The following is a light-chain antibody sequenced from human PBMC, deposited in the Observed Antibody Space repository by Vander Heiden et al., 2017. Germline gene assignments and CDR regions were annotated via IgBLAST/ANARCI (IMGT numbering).Light chain of an antibody. CDR1: SGHSRYA. CDR3: QTWGTGIRV. J-gene: IGLJ3*02. V-gene: IGLV4-69*01. Sequence: HLLLTQSPSASASLGASVKLTCTPSSGHSRYAIAWHQQQPEKGPRYLMKLNSDGSHSKGDGIPDRFSGSSSGAERYLTISSLQSEDEADYYCQTWGTGIRVFGGGTKLTVL. CDR2: LNSDGSH.